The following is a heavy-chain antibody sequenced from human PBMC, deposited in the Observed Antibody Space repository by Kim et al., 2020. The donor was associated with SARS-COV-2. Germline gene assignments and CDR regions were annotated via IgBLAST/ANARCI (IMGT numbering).Heavy chain of an antibody. D-gene: IGHD2-2*01. J-gene: IGHJ6*03. CDR3: ASTVVPAAYNYYYYYMDV. CDR1: GFTVSSNY. Sequence: GGSLRLSCAASGFTVSSNYMSWVRQAPGKGLEWVSVIYSGGSTYYADSVKGRFTISRHNSKNTLYLQMNSLGAEDTAVYYCASTVVPAAYNYYYYYMDVWGKGTTVTVSS. CDR2: IYSGGST. V-gene: IGHV3-53*04.